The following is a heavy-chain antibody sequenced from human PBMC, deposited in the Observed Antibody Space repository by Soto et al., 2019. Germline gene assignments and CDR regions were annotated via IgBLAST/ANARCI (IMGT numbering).Heavy chain of an antibody. CDR1: GFTFSNAW. CDR3: TTYYDILTGPDAFDI. D-gene: IGHD3-9*01. J-gene: IGHJ3*02. V-gene: IGHV3-15*07. CDR2: IKSKTDGGTT. Sequence: PGGSLRLSCAASGFTFSNAWMNWVRQAPGKGLEWVGRIKSKTDGGTTDYAAPVKGRFTISRDDSKNTLYLQMNSLETEDTAVYYCTTYYDILTGPDAFDIWGQGTMVTVSS.